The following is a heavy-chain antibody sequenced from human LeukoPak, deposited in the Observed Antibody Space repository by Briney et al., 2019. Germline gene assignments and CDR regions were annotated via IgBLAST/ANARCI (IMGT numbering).Heavy chain of an antibody. CDR2: FIPIFGTA. V-gene: IGHV1-69*05. CDR3: AGDPSPPSYGSPIFDY. Sequence: SVKVSCKASGGTFSSYAISWVRQAPGHGLDWMGGFIPIFGTANYAQKFQGRVTITTDESTSTAYMELSSLRSEDTAVYYCAGDPSPPSYGSPIFDYWGQGTLVTVSS. CDR1: GGTFSSYA. J-gene: IGHJ4*02. D-gene: IGHD5-18*01.